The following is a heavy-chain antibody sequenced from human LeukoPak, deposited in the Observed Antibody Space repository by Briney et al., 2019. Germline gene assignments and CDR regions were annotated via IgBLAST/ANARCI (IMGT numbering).Heavy chain of an antibody. Sequence: GSLRLSCAASGFTFDDYAMHWIRQPAGKGLEWIGRIYNGGIITYNPSLKSRVTMSIDTSNNQFSLRLRFVTAADTAVYYCARDSGTTGEVKFDPWGQGTLVTVSS. J-gene: IGHJ5*02. CDR1: GFTFDDYA. V-gene: IGHV4-4*07. CDR2: IYNGGII. D-gene: IGHD3-10*01. CDR3: ARDSGTTGEVKFDP.